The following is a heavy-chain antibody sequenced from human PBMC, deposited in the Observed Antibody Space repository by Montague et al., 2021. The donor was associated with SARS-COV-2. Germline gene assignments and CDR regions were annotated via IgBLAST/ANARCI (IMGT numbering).Heavy chain of an antibody. CDR1: GGSISTYY. Sequence: SETLSLTCTVSGGSISTYYWSWIRQPPGKGLEWIGYIYYSGSTNYSPSLKSRVTISVDTSKSQFSLKLSSVTAADTAVYYCARDGYNAHQNYWYFDLWGRGTLVTVSS. CDR2: IYYSGST. CDR3: ARDGYNAHQNYWYFDL. D-gene: IGHD5-24*01. J-gene: IGHJ2*01. V-gene: IGHV4-59*12.